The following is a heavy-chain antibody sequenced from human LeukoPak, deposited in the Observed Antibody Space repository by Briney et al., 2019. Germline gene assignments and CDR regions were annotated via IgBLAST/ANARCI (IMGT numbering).Heavy chain of an antibody. CDR3: ARAIGGGGWRDY. Sequence: VASVRVSCKASGYTFTSYYMHWVRQAPGQGLEWMGIINPGGGSTSYAQKFQGRVTMTRDTSTSTVYMELSSLRSEDTAVYYCARAIGGGGWRDYWGQGTLVTVSS. CDR1: GYTFTSYY. J-gene: IGHJ4*02. V-gene: IGHV1-46*01. D-gene: IGHD2-15*01. CDR2: INPGGGST.